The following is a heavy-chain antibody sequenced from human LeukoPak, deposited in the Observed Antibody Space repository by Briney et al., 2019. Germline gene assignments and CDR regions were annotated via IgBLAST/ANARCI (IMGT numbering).Heavy chain of an antibody. Sequence: SGGSLRLSCAASGFTFSSYAMSWVRQAPGKGLEWVSAISGSGGSTYYADSVKGRFTISRDNSKNTLYLPMNSLRAEDTAVYYCAKVCSGSYYAFDIWGQGTMVTVSS. J-gene: IGHJ3*02. CDR1: GFTFSSYA. CDR2: ISGSGGST. V-gene: IGHV3-23*01. D-gene: IGHD1-26*01. CDR3: AKVCSGSYYAFDI.